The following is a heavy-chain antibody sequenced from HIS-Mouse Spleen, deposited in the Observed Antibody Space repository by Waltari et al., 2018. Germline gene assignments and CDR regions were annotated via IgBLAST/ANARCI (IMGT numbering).Heavy chain of an antibody. CDR1: GFTFSNPW. CDR3: TTPRDFWSGYYDY. V-gene: IGHV3-15*01. J-gene: IGHJ4*02. D-gene: IGHD3-3*01. Sequence: EVQLVESGGGLVKPGVSLRLSCAASGFTFSNPWMSWVRQAPGKGLEWVGRIKSKTDGGTTDYAAPVKGRFTISRDDSKNTLYLQMNSLKTEDTAVYYCTTPRDFWSGYYDYWGQGTLVTVSS. CDR2: IKSKTDGGTT.